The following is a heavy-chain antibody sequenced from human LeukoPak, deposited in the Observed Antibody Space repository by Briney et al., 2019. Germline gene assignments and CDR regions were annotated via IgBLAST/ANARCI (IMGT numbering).Heavy chain of an antibody. CDR3: ARATPPLYYYYYYMDV. CDR1: GFTFSSYW. CDR2: IKQDGSEK. Sequence: GGSLRLSCAASGFTFSSYWMSWVRQAPGKGLEWVANIKQDGSEKYYVDSVKGRFTISRDNAKNSLYLQMNSLRAEDTAVYYCARATPPLYYYYYYMDVWGKGTTVTVSS. J-gene: IGHJ6*03. V-gene: IGHV3-7*01.